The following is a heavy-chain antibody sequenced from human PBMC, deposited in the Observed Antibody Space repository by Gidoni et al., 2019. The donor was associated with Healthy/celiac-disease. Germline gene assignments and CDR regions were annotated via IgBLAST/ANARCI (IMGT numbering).Heavy chain of an antibody. CDR3: ARGLRGSLDY. J-gene: IGHJ4*02. V-gene: IGHV4-34*02. D-gene: IGHD1-26*01. CDR2: INHSGST. Sequence: VQRQQWGAGLLKPAETLSLTCAVYGGSFSGYYWSWVRQPPGKGLEWIGEINHSGSTHYNPSLKSRVTISVDTSKNQFSLKLSSVTAAVTAVYYCARGLRGSLDYWGQGTLVTVSS. CDR1: GGSFSGYY.